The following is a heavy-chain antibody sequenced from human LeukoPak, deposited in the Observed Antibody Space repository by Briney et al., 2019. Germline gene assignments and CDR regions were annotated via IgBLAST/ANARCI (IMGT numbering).Heavy chain of an antibody. V-gene: IGHV1-69*13. Sequence: SVKVSCKASGGTFSSYAFSWVRQAPGQGLEWMGGIIPIFGTTYYAQKYQGRVTITADESTSTVYMELSSLTSEDTAIYYCSRDLAEQWLTYYFDYWGQGTLVTVSS. D-gene: IGHD6-19*01. CDR1: GGTFSSYA. CDR2: IIPIFGTT. CDR3: SRDLAEQWLTYYFDY. J-gene: IGHJ4*02.